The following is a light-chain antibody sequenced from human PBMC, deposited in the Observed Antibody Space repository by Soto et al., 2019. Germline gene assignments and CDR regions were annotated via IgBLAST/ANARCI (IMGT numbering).Light chain of an antibody. V-gene: IGKV1-5*03. CDR1: QTISSW. CDR2: KAS. J-gene: IGKJ1*01. CDR3: QQYSTYTPRT. Sequence: DIKMTQSPSTLSGSVGDRVTVTCRASQTISSWLAWYQQKPGKAPKLLIYKASTLKSGVPSRFSGSGSGTEFTLTISSLQPDDFATYYCQQYSTYTPRTFGQGTKVDIK.